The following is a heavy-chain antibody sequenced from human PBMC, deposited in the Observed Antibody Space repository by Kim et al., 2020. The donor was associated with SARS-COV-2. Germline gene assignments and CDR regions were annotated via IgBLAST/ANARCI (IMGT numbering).Heavy chain of an antibody. CDR1: GFTFSSYS. CDR2: ISSSSSYI. Sequence: GGSLRLSCAASGFTFSSYSMNWVRQAPGKGLEWVSSISSSSSYIYYADSVKGRFTISRDNAKNSLYLQMNSLRAEDTAVYYCARQMGVSGIAAAGTGWGQGTLVTVCS. V-gene: IGHV3-21*01. J-gene: IGHJ4*02. CDR3: ARQMGVSGIAAAGTG. D-gene: IGHD6-13*01.